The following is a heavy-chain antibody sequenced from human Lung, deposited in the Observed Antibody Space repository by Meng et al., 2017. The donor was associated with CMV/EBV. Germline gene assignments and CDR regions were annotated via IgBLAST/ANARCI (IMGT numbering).Heavy chain of an antibody. CDR2: ISAYNGDT. CDR3: ARDNSYGDEYYFDY. J-gene: IGHJ4*02. V-gene: IGHV1-18*01. D-gene: IGHD5-18*01. Sequence: ASVKVSCKASGYIFTKYGVNWMRQAPGQGPEWMGWISAYNGDTMYAPKVQGRVTMTTDTSTSTAYMELRGLRSDDTAVYYCARDNSYGDEYYFDYWGQGTXVTVSS. CDR1: GYIFTKYG.